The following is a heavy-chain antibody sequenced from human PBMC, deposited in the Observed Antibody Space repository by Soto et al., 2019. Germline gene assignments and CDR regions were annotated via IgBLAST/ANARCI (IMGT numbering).Heavy chain of an antibody. CDR1: GFTFSSYG. Sequence: PGGSLRLSCAASGFTFSSYGMHWVRQAPGKGLEWVAVISYDGSNKYYADSVKGRFTISRDNSKNTLYLQMNSLRAEDTAVYYCAKDEGFLAARPGSCDYWGQGTLVTVSS. J-gene: IGHJ4*02. D-gene: IGHD6-6*01. V-gene: IGHV3-30*18. CDR3: AKDEGFLAARPGSCDY. CDR2: ISYDGSNK.